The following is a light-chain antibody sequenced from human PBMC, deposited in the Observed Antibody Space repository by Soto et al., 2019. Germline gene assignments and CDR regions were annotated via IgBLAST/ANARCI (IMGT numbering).Light chain of an antibody. Sequence: QSVLTQPPSVSGAPGQRVTISCTGSSSSIGAGYDVHWYHQLPGAAPKLLVSGNNNRPSGVPDRFSASKSGTSASLAITCLPHEDEAPYYCWSYDISLTAYVFGTGTKVTVL. CDR2: GNN. CDR3: WSYDISLTAYV. V-gene: IGLV1-40*01. CDR1: SSSIGAGYD. J-gene: IGLJ1*01.